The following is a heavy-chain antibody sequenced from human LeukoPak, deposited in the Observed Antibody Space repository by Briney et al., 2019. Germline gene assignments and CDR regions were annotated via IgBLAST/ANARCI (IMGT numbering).Heavy chain of an antibody. CDR3: ASSHDSSGND. J-gene: IGHJ4*02. V-gene: IGHV3-7*01. Sequence: PGGSLRLSCVASGISFSSYWMAWVRQAPGKGLEWVANIKYDGTHKFYADSVKGRFTISRDNAKNSLFLEMNSLRADDTAVYFCASSHDSSGNDWGQGTLVIVSS. CDR1: GISFSSYW. D-gene: IGHD3-22*01. CDR2: IKYDGTHK.